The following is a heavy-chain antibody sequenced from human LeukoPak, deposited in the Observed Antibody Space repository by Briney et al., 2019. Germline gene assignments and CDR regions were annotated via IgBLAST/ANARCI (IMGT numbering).Heavy chain of an antibody. CDR1: GFTFSSYW. Sequence: GGSLRLSCAASGFTFSSYWMSWVRQAPGKGLEWVANIKQDGSEKYYVDSVKGRFTISRDSSKNTLYLQMNSLRAEDTAVYYCARDRCGGGSCFGWDAFDIWGQGTMVTVSS. CDR2: IKQDGSEK. D-gene: IGHD2-15*01. CDR3: ARDRCGGGSCFGWDAFDI. J-gene: IGHJ3*02. V-gene: IGHV3-7*03.